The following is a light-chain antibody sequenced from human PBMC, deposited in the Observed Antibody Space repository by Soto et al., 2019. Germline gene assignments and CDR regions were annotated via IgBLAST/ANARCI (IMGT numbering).Light chain of an antibody. CDR1: QSISSN. CDR2: RTS. J-gene: IGKJ4*01. Sequence: EIVMTQSPATLSVSPGERDTLSCRASQSISSNLARYQQKPGQAPRLLMFRTSSRATGFPARFSGSGSGTEFNLTISSLQSEDFGVYYCPQYNNWPRATFGGGTKVDI. CDR3: PQYNNWPRAT. V-gene: IGKV3-15*01.